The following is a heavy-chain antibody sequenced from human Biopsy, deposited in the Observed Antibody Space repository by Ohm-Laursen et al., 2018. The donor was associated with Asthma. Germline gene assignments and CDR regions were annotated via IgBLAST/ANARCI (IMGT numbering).Heavy chain of an antibody. Sequence: SQTLSLTCTVSGASIRSPDHHWSWIRQSPGKGLEWIGFVFYSGTTHYSRSLERRLYISIDTARNEFSMSLRSLTAADTAVYFCARVAGYGDLYFGIDVWGPGTTVSVS. CDR3: ARVAGYGDLYFGIDV. J-gene: IGHJ6*02. CDR1: GASIRSPDHH. CDR2: VFYSGTT. D-gene: IGHD4-17*01. V-gene: IGHV4-30-4*01.